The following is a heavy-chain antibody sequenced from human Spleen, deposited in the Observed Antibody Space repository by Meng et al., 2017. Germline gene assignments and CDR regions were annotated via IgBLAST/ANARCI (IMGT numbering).Heavy chain of an antibody. D-gene: IGHD4-11*01. CDR3: ARGPTTMAHDFDY. J-gene: IGHJ4*02. Sequence: VQLSHGGPGVFKPAETLALTCVVSGGSFSDYYWSWIRQPPGKGLEWIGEINHSGSTNYNPSLESRATISVDTSQNNLSLKLSSVTAADSAVYYCARGPTTMAHDFDYWGQGTLVTVSS. V-gene: IGHV4-34*02. CDR2: INHSGST. CDR1: GGSFSDYY.